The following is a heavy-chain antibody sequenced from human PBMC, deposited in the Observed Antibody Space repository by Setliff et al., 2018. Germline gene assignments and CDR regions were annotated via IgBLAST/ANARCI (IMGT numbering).Heavy chain of an antibody. CDR2: IYYSGKT. Sequence: SETLSLTCSVSGASVSNVNYYWGWIRQPLGKGLEWVASIYYSGKTYSNPSFKSRVTMSLDKSKNQFSLKLASVTAADTALYYCARIGHFDFWRGFGVGAFDLWGHGSVVT. CDR1: GASVSNVNYY. V-gene: IGHV4-39*01. D-gene: IGHD3-3*01. J-gene: IGHJ3*01. CDR3: ARIGHFDFWRGFGVGAFDL.